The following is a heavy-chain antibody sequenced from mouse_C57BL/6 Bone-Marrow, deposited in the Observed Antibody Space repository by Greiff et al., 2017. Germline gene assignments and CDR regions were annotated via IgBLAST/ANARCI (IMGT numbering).Heavy chain of an antibody. CDR3: ARRTTVVATDYATDY. J-gene: IGHJ4*01. CDR1: GYSFTGYY. D-gene: IGHD1-1*01. Sequence: VQLQQSGPELVKPGASVKISCKASGYSFTGYYMNWVKQSPEKSLEWIGEINPSTGGTTYNQKFKAKATLTVDKSSSTAYMQLKSLTSEDSAVYYCARRTTVVATDYATDYWGQGTSVTVSS. V-gene: IGHV1-42*01. CDR2: INPSTGGT.